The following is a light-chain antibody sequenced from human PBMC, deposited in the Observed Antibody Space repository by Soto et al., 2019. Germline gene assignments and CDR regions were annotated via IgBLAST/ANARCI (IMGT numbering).Light chain of an antibody. CDR3: MQALQTPWA. J-gene: IGKJ1*01. CDR1: QSLLQTNGYNY. V-gene: IGKV2-28*01. Sequence: DIVMIQSPLSLPVTPGEPASISCRSSQSLLQTNGYNYLDWYLQKPGQSPQLLIYLGSNRASGVPDRFSGSGSGADFTLKISRVEAEDVGVYYCMQALQTPWAFGQGTKVEIK. CDR2: LGS.